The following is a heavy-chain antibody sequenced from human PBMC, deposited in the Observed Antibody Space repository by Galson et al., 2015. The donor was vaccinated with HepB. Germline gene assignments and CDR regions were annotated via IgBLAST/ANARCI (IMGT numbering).Heavy chain of an antibody. V-gene: IGHV3-33*01. CDR3: AGDYRSSGTAAVDY. Sequence: SLRLSCAASGFTFSSYGMHWVRQAPGTGLEWVAVIGHDGSNKDYVDYVKGRFTISRENSKNTLYLQMNSLGVEDTAVYYCAGDYRSSGTAAVDYWGQGTLVIVSS. J-gene: IGHJ4*02. D-gene: IGHD6-6*01. CDR1: GFTFSSYG. CDR2: IGHDGSNK.